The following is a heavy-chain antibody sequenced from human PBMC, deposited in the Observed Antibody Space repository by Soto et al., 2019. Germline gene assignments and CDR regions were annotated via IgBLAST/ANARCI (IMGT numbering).Heavy chain of an antibody. Sequence: SETLSLTCTVSGGSISSYYWSWIRQPPGKGLEWIGYIYYSGSTNYNPSLKSRVTISVDTSKNQFSLKLSSVTAADTAVYYCARDLMNQLLWENWFDPWGQGTLVTVSS. D-gene: IGHD2-2*01. J-gene: IGHJ5*02. CDR2: IYYSGST. V-gene: IGHV4-59*01. CDR1: GGSISSYY. CDR3: ARDLMNQLLWENWFDP.